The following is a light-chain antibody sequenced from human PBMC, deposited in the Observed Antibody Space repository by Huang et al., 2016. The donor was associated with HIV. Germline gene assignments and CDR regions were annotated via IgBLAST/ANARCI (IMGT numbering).Light chain of an antibody. CDR2: GAS. CDR1: RRFGNN. Sequence: IVMTQSPATLSVSPGERVTLSCRASRRFGNNLAWYQQKVGQPPRLLIYGASTRAPGIAARFSGSGSGTDFTLTISSLQSEDFAVYYCQQYNDWPPWYTFGQGTKLEIK. V-gene: IGKV3-15*01. CDR3: QQYNDWPPWYT. J-gene: IGKJ2*01.